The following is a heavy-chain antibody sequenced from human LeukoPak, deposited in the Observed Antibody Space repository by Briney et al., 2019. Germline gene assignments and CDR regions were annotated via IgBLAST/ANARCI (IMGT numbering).Heavy chain of an antibody. D-gene: IGHD3-16*02. CDR1: GGSISSGGYY. CDR3: ARGFETSHRYTFYF. V-gene: IGHV4-31*03. CDR2: IYYSGST. J-gene: IGHJ4*02. Sequence: SETLSLTCTVSGGSISSGGYYWSWIRQHPGKGLEWIGYIYYSGSTYYNPSLKSRVTISVDTSKNQFSLKLSSVTAADTAVYYCARGFETSHRYTFYFWGQGTLVTVSS.